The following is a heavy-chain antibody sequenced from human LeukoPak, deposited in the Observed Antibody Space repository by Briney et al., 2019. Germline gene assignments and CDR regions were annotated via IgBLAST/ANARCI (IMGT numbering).Heavy chain of an antibody. D-gene: IGHD6-13*01. CDR2: IYDSGST. CDR1: GGSISSYY. Sequence: SETLSLTCTVSGGSISSYYWSWIRQPPGKGLEWIGYIYDSGSTNYNPSLKSRVTISVDTSKNQFSLKLSSVTAADTAVYYCARGHGSSWYYHFDYWGQGTLVTVSS. V-gene: IGHV4-59*01. J-gene: IGHJ4*02. CDR3: ARGHGSSWYYHFDY.